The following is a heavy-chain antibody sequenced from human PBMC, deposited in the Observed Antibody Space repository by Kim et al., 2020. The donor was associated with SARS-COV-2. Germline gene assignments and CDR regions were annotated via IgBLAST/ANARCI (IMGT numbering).Heavy chain of an antibody. CDR2: IIPIFGTA. D-gene: IGHD2-2*01. J-gene: IGHJ6*02. Sequence: SVKVSCKASGGTFSSYAISWVRQAPGQGLEWMGGIIPIFGTANYAQKFQGRVTITADESTSTAYMELSSLRSEDTAVYYCARAFEDCSSTSCYHVIPTNYYYGMDVWGQGTTVTVSS. V-gene: IGHV1-69*13. CDR3: ARAFEDCSSTSCYHVIPTNYYYGMDV. CDR1: GGTFSSYA.